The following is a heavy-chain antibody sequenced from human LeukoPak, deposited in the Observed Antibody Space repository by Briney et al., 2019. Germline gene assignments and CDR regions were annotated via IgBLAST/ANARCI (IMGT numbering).Heavy chain of an antibody. Sequence: GGSLRLSCAASVFTFSDYYMSWICQAPGKGLEWISYISSSGRDIYYADSVKGRFTISRDNSKNTLYLQMNRLRAEDTAVYYCAKGSRGSCSRTYCYPFDYWGQGTLVTVSS. V-gene: IGHV3-11*01. CDR3: AKGSRGSCSRTYCYPFDY. CDR1: VFTFSDYY. CDR2: ISSSGRDI. J-gene: IGHJ4*02. D-gene: IGHD2-2*01.